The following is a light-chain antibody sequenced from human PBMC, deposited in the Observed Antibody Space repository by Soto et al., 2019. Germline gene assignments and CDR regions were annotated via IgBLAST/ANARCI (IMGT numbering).Light chain of an antibody. J-gene: IGLJ7*01. CDR3: QSHDSSLSGFAV. Sequence: QSVLTQPPSVSGAPGQRVTISCTGSSSNIGAGYDVHWYQQLPGTAPKLLIYGNSNRPSGVPDRFSGSKSGTSASLAITGLQAEDEANYYCQSHDSSLSGFAVFGGGTQLTVL. CDR1: SSNIGAGYD. V-gene: IGLV1-40*01. CDR2: GNS.